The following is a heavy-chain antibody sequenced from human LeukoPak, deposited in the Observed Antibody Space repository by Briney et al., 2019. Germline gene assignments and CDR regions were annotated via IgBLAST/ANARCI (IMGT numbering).Heavy chain of an antibody. J-gene: IGHJ4*02. Sequence: SETLSLTCTVSGDSISSTIYYWAWIRRPPGKGLEWIGSVYYSGSTYYNPSLKSRVTISVDTSKNQFSLKLSSVTAADTALYYCARVIIFGSEYFDYWGQGALVTVSS. V-gene: IGHV4-39*07. CDR3: ARVIIFGSEYFDY. CDR2: VYYSGST. D-gene: IGHD3-10*01. CDR1: GDSISSTIYY.